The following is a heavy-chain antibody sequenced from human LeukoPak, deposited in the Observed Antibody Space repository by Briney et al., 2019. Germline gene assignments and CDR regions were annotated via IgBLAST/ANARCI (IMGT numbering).Heavy chain of an antibody. Sequence: PGGSLRLSCAASGFTFSSYAMSWVRQAPGKGLEWVSGISGSGGSTYYADSVKGRFTISRDNSKNTLYLQMNSLRAEDTAVYYCAKDTIGSSWYNWFDPWGQGTLVTVSS. CDR3: AKDTIGSSWYNWFDP. D-gene: IGHD6-13*01. CDR1: GFTFSSYA. CDR2: ISGSGGST. V-gene: IGHV3-23*01. J-gene: IGHJ5*02.